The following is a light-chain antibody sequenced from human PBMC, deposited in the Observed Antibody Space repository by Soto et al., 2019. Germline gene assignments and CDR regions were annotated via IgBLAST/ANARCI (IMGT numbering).Light chain of an antibody. CDR2: DAT. V-gene: IGKV1-12*02. CDR3: QQTSSVPST. J-gene: IGKJ3*01. CDR1: QGISSW. Sequence: DIQMTQSPSSVSASVGDRVTITCRASQGISSWLAWYQQKPGKAPKLLIFDATSLQSGVPLRFSGSGSGTDFTLTISSLQPEEFATYYCQQTSSVPSTFGPGTKVYIK.